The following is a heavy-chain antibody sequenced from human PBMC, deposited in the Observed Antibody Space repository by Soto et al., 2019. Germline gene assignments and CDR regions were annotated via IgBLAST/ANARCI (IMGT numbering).Heavy chain of an antibody. CDR2: ISYDGSNK. CDR3: ARVSITIFGVVPFDY. Sequence: PGGSLRLSCAASGFTFSSYAMHWVRQAPGKGLEWVAVISYDGSNKYYADSVKGRFTISRDNSKNTLYLQMNSLRAEDTAVYYCARVSITIFGVVPFDYWGQGTLVTVSS. J-gene: IGHJ4*02. CDR1: GFTFSSYA. D-gene: IGHD3-3*01. V-gene: IGHV3-30-3*01.